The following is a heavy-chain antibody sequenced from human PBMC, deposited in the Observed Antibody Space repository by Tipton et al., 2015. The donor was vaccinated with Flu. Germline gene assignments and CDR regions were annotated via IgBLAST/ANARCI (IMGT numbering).Heavy chain of an antibody. D-gene: IGHD1-7*01. Sequence: QSGPEVKKPGESLKISCKASGYSFTRYWVGWVRQMPGKGLEWMGIIYPRDSDTRYSPSLQGQVTISADKSISTAYLQWSSLQASDTAMYYCVRHGIAGTSIFEYWGQGALVTVSS. CDR1: GYSFTRYW. CDR2: IYPRDSDT. V-gene: IGHV5-51*01. J-gene: IGHJ4*02. CDR3: VRHGIAGTSIFEY.